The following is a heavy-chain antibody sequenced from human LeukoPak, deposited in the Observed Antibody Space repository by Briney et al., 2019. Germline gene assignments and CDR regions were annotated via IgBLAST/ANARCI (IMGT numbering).Heavy chain of an antibody. J-gene: IGHJ3*02. CDR1: GGTFSSYA. D-gene: IGHD3-16*01. Sequence: EASVKISCKASGGTFSSYAISWVRQAPGQGLEWMGGIIPIFGTANYAQKFQGRVTITADESTSTAYMELSSLRSEDTAVYFCATWGLHFDIWGQGTMVIVAS. V-gene: IGHV1-69*13. CDR2: IIPIFGTA. CDR3: ATWGLHFDI.